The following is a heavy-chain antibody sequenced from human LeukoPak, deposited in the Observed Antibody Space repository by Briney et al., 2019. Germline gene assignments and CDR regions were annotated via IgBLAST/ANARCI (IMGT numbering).Heavy chain of an antibody. V-gene: IGHV3-64*01. CDR1: GFTFSSYA. CDR2: ISSNGGST. Sequence: GGSLRLSCAASGFTFSSYAMHRVRQAPGKGLEYVSAISSNGGSTYYANSVKGRFTISRDNSKNTLYLQMGSLRAEDMAVYYCARDQAGGYCSSTSCYSPFDYWGQGTLVTVSS. CDR3: ARDQAGGYCSSTSCYSPFDY. J-gene: IGHJ4*02. D-gene: IGHD2-2*01.